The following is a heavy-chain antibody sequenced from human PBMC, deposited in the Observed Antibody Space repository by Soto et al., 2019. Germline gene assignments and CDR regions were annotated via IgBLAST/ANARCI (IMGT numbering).Heavy chain of an antibody. CDR2: IYYSGST. D-gene: IGHD6-19*01. V-gene: IGHV4-39*01. CDR3: ASLPLVAVAGIGGIDY. Sequence: SETLSLTCTVSGGSIGSSSYYWGWIRQPPGKGLEWIGSIYYSGSTYYDPSLKSRVTISVDTSKNQFSLKLSSVTAADTAVYYCASLPLVAVAGIGGIDYWGQGTLVTVSS. CDR1: GGSIGSSSYY. J-gene: IGHJ4*02.